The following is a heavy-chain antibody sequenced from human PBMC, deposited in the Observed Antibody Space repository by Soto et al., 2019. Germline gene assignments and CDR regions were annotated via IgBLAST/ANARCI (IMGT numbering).Heavy chain of an antibody. D-gene: IGHD6-19*01. CDR1: GFTFSNYW. Sequence: GGSLRLSCAASGFTFSNYWMHWVRQAPGKGLVWVSRISPDGSRTNYADSVKGQFTISRDNAKNTVYLEMNSLRTDDTAVYYCSKGLIAVAGDDYWGQGTLVTVSS. CDR2: ISPDGSRT. J-gene: IGHJ4*02. CDR3: SKGLIAVAGDDY. V-gene: IGHV3-74*01.